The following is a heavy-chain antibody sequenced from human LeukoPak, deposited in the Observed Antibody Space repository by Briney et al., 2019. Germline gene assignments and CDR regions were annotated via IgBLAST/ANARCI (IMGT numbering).Heavy chain of an antibody. CDR2: IYSGGST. J-gene: IGHJ3*02. V-gene: IGHV3-66*01. Sequence: GGSLRLSCAASGFTVSSNYMSWVRQAPGKGLEWVSVIYSGGSTYYADSVKGRFTISRDNSKNTLYLQMNSLRAEDTAVYYCARDSGSSGRFRDAFDIWGQGTMVTVSS. CDR1: GFTVSSNY. CDR3: ARDSGSSGRFRDAFDI. D-gene: IGHD6-19*01.